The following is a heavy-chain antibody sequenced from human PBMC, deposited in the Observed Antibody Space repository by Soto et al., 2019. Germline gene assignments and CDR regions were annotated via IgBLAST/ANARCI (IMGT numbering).Heavy chain of an antibody. J-gene: IGHJ6*02. Sequence: GGSLRLSCRGTGFTFDDFGIDWVRQAPGKGLEWVGVIRSQAYGGAVEYAASVKGRFTISRDDSKSIVYLQMNSLKTEDSAVYYCARDEPLAARPDSSSGLAVRGQGTTVTVS. CDR3: ARDEPLAARPDSSSGLAV. V-gene: IGHV3-49*04. D-gene: IGHD6-6*01. CDR2: IRSQAYGGAV. CDR1: GFTFDDFG.